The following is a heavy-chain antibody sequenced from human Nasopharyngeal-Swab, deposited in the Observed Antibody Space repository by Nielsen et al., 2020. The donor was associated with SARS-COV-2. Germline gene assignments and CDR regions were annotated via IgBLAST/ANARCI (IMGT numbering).Heavy chain of an antibody. CDR1: GFTFSSYA. CDR3: ARGEIQLWLRSAFDI. V-gene: IGHV3-64*01. Sequence: GESLKISCAASGFTFSSYAMHWARQAPGKGLEYVSAISSNGGSTYYANSVKGRFTISRDNSKNTLYLQMGSLRAEDMAVYYCARGEIQLWLRSAFDIWGQGTMVTVSS. J-gene: IGHJ3*02. CDR2: ISSNGGST. D-gene: IGHD5-18*01.